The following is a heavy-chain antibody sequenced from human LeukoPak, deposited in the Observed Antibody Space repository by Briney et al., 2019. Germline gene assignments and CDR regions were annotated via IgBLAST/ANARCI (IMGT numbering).Heavy chain of an antibody. CDR3: ARDVSQQLAEYYYYYYYMDV. D-gene: IGHD6-13*01. CDR2: INPNSGGT. Sequence: GASVKVSCKASGYTFTGYYMHWVRQAPGQGLEWMGWINPNSGGTNYAQKLQGRVTMTTDTSTSTAYMELRSLRSDDTAVYYCARDVSQQLAEYYYYYYYMDVWGKGTTVTISS. J-gene: IGHJ6*03. V-gene: IGHV1-2*02. CDR1: GYTFTGYY.